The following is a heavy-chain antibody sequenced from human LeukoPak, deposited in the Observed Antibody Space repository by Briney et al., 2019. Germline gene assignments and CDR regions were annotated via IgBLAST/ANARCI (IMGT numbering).Heavy chain of an antibody. CDR3: ARVEKKQWLARRDAFDI. D-gene: IGHD6-19*01. V-gene: IGHV4-30-4*08. CDR1: GGSISSGDYY. Sequence: PSQTLSLTCTVSGGSISSGDYYWSWIRQPPGEGLEWIGYIYYSGSTYYNPSLKSRVTISVDTSKNQFSLKLSSVTAADTAVYYCARVEKKQWLARRDAFDIWGQGTMVTVSS. CDR2: IYYSGST. J-gene: IGHJ3*02.